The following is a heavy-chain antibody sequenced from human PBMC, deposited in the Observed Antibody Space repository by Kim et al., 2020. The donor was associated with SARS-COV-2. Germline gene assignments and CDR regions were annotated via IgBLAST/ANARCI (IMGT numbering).Heavy chain of an antibody. Sequence: SETLSLTCAVYGGSLSDYNWSWIRQPPGKGLEWIGEINHSGSTNYNPSLKSRVTISVDTSKNQFSLKLSSVTAADTAVYYCARERDHYGLGSYYNVWGQGTLVTVSS. CDR3: ARERDHYGLGSYYNV. CDR1: GGSLSDYN. D-gene: IGHD3-10*01. V-gene: IGHV4-34*01. CDR2: INHSGST. J-gene: IGHJ4*02.